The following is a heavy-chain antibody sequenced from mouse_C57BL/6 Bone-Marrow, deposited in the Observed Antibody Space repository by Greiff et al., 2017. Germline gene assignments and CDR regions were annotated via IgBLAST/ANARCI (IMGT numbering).Heavy chain of an antibody. CDR2: IHPNSGST. J-gene: IGHJ3*01. CDR3: ARGGSSLVAY. D-gene: IGHD1-1*01. V-gene: IGHV1-64*01. CDR1: GYTFTSYW. Sequence: QVQLKQPGAELVKPGASVKLSCKASGYTFTSYWMHWVKQRPGQGLEWIGMIHPNSGSTNYNEKFKSKATLTVDKSSSTAYMQISSLTSEDSAVYSCARGGSSLVAYWGQGTLVTVSA.